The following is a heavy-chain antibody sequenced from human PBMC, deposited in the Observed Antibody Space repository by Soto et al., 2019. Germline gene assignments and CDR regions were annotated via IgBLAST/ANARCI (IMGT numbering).Heavy chain of an antibody. J-gene: IGHJ4*02. CDR3: HGSGYYKPFDY. CDR2: ISYDGSNK. CDR1: GFTFSSYG. V-gene: IGHV3-30*03. Sequence: GGSLRLSCAASGFTFSSYGMHWVRQAPGKGLEWVAVISYDGSNKYYADSVKGRFTISRDNSKNTLYLQMNSLRAEDTAVYYCHGSGYYKPFDYWGQGTLVTVSS. D-gene: IGHD3-22*01.